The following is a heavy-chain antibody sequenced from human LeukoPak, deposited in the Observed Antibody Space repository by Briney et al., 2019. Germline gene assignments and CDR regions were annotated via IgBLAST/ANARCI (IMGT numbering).Heavy chain of an antibody. CDR3: ARFSLWFGELSH. CDR1: GFTFSSDW. V-gene: IGHV3-7*01. J-gene: IGHJ4*02. CDR2: IKQDGSEK. D-gene: IGHD3-10*01. Sequence: GGSLRLSCAASGFTFSSDWMSWVRQAPGKGLERVANIKQDGSEKYYVDSVKGRFTISRDNAKNSLYLQMNSLRAEDTAVYYCARFSLWFGELSHWGQGTLVTVSS.